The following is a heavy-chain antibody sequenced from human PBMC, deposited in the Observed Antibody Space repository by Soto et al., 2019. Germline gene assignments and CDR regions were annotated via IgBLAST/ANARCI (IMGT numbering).Heavy chain of an antibody. V-gene: IGHV3-23*01. J-gene: IGHJ4*02. Sequence: GGSLRLSCAASGFTFSSYAMSWVRQAPGKGLEWVSAISGSGGSTYYADSVKGRFTISRDNSKNTLYLQMNSLRAEDTAVYYCAKDLSSYGIAAYYYFDYWGQGTLVTVSS. CDR2: ISGSGGST. CDR1: GFTFSSYA. D-gene: IGHD6-13*01. CDR3: AKDLSSYGIAAYYYFDY.